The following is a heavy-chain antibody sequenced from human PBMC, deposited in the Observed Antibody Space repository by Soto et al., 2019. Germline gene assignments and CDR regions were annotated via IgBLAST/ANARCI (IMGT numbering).Heavy chain of an antibody. Sequence: QVQLQESGPGLVKPSETLSLTCTVSGAPITTTKWWAWVRLPPGKGLEWIGELSRGDERSSNPSLEGRFTMSLDKSNNHFSLKLTSVTAADTAIYYCATQTISYTWGVWGRRTSVTVSS. D-gene: IGHD3-16*01. CDR2: LSRGDER. V-gene: IGHV4-4*02. CDR1: GAPITTTKW. J-gene: IGHJ6*02. CDR3: ATQTISYTWGV.